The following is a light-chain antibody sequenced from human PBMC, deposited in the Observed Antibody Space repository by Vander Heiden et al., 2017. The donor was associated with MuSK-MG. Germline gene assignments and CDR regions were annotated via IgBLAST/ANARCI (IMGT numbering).Light chain of an antibody. CDR1: SSNIGSNT. CDR2: RNN. CDR3: AEWDDSLNGYV. V-gene: IGLV1-44*01. Sequence: QSVLTQPPSASGTPGQRVTISFSGSSSNIGSNTVNWYQQLPGTAPKLLIDRNNQRPSGVPDRFSGSKSGTSASPAISGLQSEDEADDYCAEWDDSLNGYVFGTGTKVTVL. J-gene: IGLJ1*01.